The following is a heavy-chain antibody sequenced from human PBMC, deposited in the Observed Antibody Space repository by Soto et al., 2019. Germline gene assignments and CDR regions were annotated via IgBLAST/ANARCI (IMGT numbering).Heavy chain of an antibody. CDR3: AKDSGNYGSGTFSH. J-gene: IGHJ4*02. V-gene: IGHV3-23*01. CDR2: VSGTGDST. Sequence: EVHLLESGGGWVPPGGSLRLPCAASGFSVTSYAMSWFPQAPGKGLEWVSLVSGTGDSTHYANSVRGRFTISRDDSKATLYLQMSGLRAEDTAVYYCAKDSGNYGSGTFSHWGQGTLVTVSS. CDR1: GFSVTSYA. D-gene: IGHD3-10*01.